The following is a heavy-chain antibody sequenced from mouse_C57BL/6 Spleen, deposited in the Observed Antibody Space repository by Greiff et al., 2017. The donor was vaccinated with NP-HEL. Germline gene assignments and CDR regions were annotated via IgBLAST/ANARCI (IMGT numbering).Heavy chain of an antibody. CDR3: ARVTAQARFDY. Sequence: EVQVVESEGGLVQPGSSMKLSCTASGFTFSDYYMAWVRQVPEKGLEWVANINYDGSSTYYLDSLKSRFIISRDNAKNILYLQMSSLKSEDTATYYCARVTAQARFDYWGQGTTLTVSS. CDR2: INYDGSST. D-gene: IGHD3-2*02. J-gene: IGHJ2*01. CDR1: GFTFSDYY. V-gene: IGHV5-16*01.